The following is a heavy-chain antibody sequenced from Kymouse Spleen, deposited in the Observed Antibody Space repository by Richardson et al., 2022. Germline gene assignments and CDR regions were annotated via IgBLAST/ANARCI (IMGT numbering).Heavy chain of an antibody. CDR2: INHSGST. CDR1: GGSFSGYY. Sequence: QVQLQQWGAGLLKPSETLSLTCAVYGGSFSGYYWSWIRQPPGKGLEWIGEINHSGSTNYNPSLKSRVTISVDTSKNQFSLKLSSVTAADTAVYYCARDTVTPYYYYYGMDVWGQGTTVTVSS. D-gene: IGHD4-11,IGHD4-11*01. V-gene: IGHV4-34*01. J-gene: IGHJ6*02. CDR3: ARDTVTPYYYYYGMDV.